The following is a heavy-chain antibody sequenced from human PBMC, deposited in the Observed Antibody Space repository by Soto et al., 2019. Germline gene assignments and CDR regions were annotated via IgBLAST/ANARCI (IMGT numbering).Heavy chain of an antibody. V-gene: IGHV1-46*01. CDR1: GYTFTSYY. Sequence: ASVKVSCKASGYTFTSYYMHWVRQAPGQGLEWMGIINPSGGSTSYAQKFQGRVTMTRDTSTSTVYMELSSLRSEDTAVYYCARDRIAAAGTGIIDYWGQGTLVTSPQ. D-gene: IGHD6-13*01. CDR3: ARDRIAAAGTGIIDY. CDR2: INPSGGST. J-gene: IGHJ4*02.